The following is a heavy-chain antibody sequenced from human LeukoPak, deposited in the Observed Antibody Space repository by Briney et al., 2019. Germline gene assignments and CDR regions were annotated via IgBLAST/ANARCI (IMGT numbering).Heavy chain of an antibody. CDR3: ARGRPHGNDY. V-gene: IGHV3-9*01. Sequence: GGSLRLSCAASGFTFDAYAMHWVRQAPGKGLEWVSGISWNGGGMGYAVSVKGRFTISRDNAKNSLYLQMNSLRVEDTAVYYCARGRPHGNDYWGQGTLVTVSS. CDR1: GFTFDAYA. J-gene: IGHJ4*02. D-gene: IGHD4-23*01. CDR2: ISWNGGGM.